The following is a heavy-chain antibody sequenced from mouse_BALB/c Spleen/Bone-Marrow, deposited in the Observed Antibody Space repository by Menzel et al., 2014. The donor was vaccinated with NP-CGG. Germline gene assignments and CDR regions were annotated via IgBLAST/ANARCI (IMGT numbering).Heavy chain of an antibody. CDR3: ARGLSYYYGTSHYFDY. CDR1: GYTFTDYA. V-gene: IGHV1S137*01. J-gene: IGHJ2*01. CDR2: ISSSYGDA. Sequence: QVQLKESGAELVRPGVSVKISCKGSGYTFTDYAMHWVKQSHAKSLEWIGIISSSYGDATYNQKFKGKATMTVDKSSNTAYMELARLTSEDSAIYYCARGLSYYYGTSHYFDYWGQGTTLTVSS. D-gene: IGHD1-1*01.